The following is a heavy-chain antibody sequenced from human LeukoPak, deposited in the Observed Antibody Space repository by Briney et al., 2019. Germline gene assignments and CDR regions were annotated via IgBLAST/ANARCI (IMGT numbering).Heavy chain of an antibody. CDR1: GYTFTGYY. CDR3: ARDVAGYCSSTSCR. D-gene: IGHD2-2*01. V-gene: IGHV1-2*02. J-gene: IGHJ4*02. CDR2: INPNSGGT. Sequence: ASVKVSCKASGYTFTGYYMHWVRQAPGQGLEWMGWINPNSGGTNYAQKFQGRVTMTRDTSISTAYMELSRLRSDDTAVYYCARDVAGYCSSTSCRWGQGTLVTVSS.